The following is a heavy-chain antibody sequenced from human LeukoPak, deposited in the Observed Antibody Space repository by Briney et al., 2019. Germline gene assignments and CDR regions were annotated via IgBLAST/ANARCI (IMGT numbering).Heavy chain of an antibody. CDR3: ARVGSGSFDY. CDR2: IYYSGTT. V-gene: IGHV4-59*01. J-gene: IGHJ4*03. D-gene: IGHD3-10*01. Sequence: PSETLSLTCTVSGGSISSYYWSWIRQPPGKGLEWIGYIYYSGTTNYNPSLKSRVTISIDTSKNQFSLKLSSVTAADTAVYYCARVGSGSFDYWGQGTLVTVSS. CDR1: GGSISSYY.